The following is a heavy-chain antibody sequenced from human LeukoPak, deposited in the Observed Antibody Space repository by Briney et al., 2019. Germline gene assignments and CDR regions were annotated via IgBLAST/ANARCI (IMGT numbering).Heavy chain of an antibody. J-gene: IGHJ4*02. D-gene: IGHD2-15*01. CDR2: ISGSGDST. V-gene: IGHV3-23*01. CDR1: GFTFSGNA. Sequence: GGSLRLSCVASGFTFSGNAMSWVRQTPGKGLEWVSAISGSGDSTYYADSVKGRFTFSRDNSKNTLYLQMNSLRAEDTAVYYCAKDLDRVVAAPIFDYWGQGTLVTVSS. CDR3: AKDLDRVVAAPIFDY.